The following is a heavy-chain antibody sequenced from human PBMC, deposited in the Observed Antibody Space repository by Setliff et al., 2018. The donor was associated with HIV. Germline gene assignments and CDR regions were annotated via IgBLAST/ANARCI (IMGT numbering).Heavy chain of an antibody. CDR1: GGSISSGGFY. CDR3: ARLSGDYYYFDY. V-gene: IGHV4-61*08. CDR2: IYTSGST. D-gene: IGHD2-21*02. Sequence: PSETLSLTCTVTGGSISSGGFYWTWIRQPPGKGLEWIGYIYTSGSTNYNPSLKSRVTISLDTSKNQFSLKLTSVTAADTAVYYCARLSGDYYYFDYWGQGTLVTVSS. J-gene: IGHJ4*02.